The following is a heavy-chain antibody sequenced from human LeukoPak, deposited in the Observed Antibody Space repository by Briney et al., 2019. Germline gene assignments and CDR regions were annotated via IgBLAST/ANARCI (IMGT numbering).Heavy chain of an antibody. CDR3: ARGSGAYYYGSYYMDV. Sequence: PSETLSLTCTVSGGSISSYYWSWIRQPPGKGLEGIGYIYYSGSTNYNPSLRSRVTISLATSKNQFSLKLSSVTAADTAVYYCARGSGAYYYGSYYMDVWGKGTTVTISS. V-gene: IGHV4-59*01. CDR2: IYYSGST. D-gene: IGHD3-10*01. CDR1: GGSISSYY. J-gene: IGHJ6*03.